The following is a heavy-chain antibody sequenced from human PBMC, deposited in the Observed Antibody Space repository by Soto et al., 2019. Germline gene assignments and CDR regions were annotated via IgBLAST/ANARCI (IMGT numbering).Heavy chain of an antibody. J-gene: IGHJ6*02. CDR2: ITSSSGHI. CDR3: VRERGLSSFYGMDV. D-gene: IGHD3-10*01. Sequence: EVQLVESGGGLVKPGGSLRLSCEASGFTLTTYTMNWVRQASGKGLEWVSSITSSSGHIYYVDSVKGRFTISRDNARNSLYLQMNSLRAEDTAVYYCVRERGLSSFYGMDVWGQGTTVTVSS. CDR1: GFTLTTYT. V-gene: IGHV3-21*02.